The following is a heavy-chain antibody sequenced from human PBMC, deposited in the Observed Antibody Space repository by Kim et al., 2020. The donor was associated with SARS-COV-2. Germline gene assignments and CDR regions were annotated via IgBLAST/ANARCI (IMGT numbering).Heavy chain of an antibody. D-gene: IGHD6-13*01. CDR3: ARVLAPAGLSNYGMDV. Sequence: SVKVSCKASGGTFSSYTLSWVRQAPGQGLEWMGRIIPILGIANYAQKFQGRVTITADKSTSTAYMELSSLRSEDTAVYYCARVLAPAGLSNYGMDVWGQGPTVTVSS. CDR2: IIPILGIA. CDR1: GGTFSSYT. J-gene: IGHJ6*02. V-gene: IGHV1-69*02.